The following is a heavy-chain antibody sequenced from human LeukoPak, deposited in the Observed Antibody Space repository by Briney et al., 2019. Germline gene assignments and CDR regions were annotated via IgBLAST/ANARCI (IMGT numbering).Heavy chain of an antibody. V-gene: IGHV3-23*01. D-gene: IGHD4-17*01. CDR1: GFAFSTYA. CDR3: AKALDGDYGRFDY. Sequence: GGSLRLSCAASGFAFSTYAMSWVRQAPGKGLDWVSTISDGGSDTHYADSVKGRFTISRDNSKNTVYLQINSLRAEDTAVYYCAKALDGDYGRFDYWGEGTLVTVSS. CDR2: ISDGGSDT. J-gene: IGHJ4*02.